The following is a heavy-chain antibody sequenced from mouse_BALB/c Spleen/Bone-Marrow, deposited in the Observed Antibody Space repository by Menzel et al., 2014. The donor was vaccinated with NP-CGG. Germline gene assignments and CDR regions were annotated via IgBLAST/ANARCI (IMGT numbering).Heavy chain of an antibody. CDR2: IEPANGNT. Sequence: EGQLQKSGAELVKPGASVKLSCTASGFNIKDTYMHWGKQRPEQGLGGIGRIEPANGNTKYDPKFQGKATITADTSSNTAYLQLSSLTSEDTAVYYCASYYYGSSLFAYWGQGTLVTVSA. D-gene: IGHD1-1*01. CDR3: ASYYYGSSLFAY. J-gene: IGHJ3*01. CDR1: GFNIKDTY. V-gene: IGHV14-3*02.